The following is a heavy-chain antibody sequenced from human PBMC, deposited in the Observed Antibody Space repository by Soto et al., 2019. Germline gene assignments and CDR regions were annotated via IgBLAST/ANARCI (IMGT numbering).Heavy chain of an antibody. Sequence: QVQLVESGGGVVQPGRSLRLSCATSGFTFSTYGMHWVRQAPGKGLEWVAVIWYDGSNKYYADSVKGRFTISRDNSKNTRYLQMNSLRAEDTAVYYCARVAFYFGSGSYSTHFDYWGQGTLVTVSS. CDR1: GFTFSTYG. J-gene: IGHJ4*02. V-gene: IGHV3-33*01. D-gene: IGHD3-10*01. CDR3: ARVAFYFGSGSYSTHFDY. CDR2: IWYDGSNK.